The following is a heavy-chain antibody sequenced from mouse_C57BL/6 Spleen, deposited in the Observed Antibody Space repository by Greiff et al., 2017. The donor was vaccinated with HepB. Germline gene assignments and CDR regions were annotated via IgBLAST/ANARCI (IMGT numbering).Heavy chain of an antibody. CDR3: ARDRGTYYCGRGYFDV. Sequence: EVMLVESGGGLVKPGGSLKLSCAASGFTFSSYAMSWVRQTPEKRLEWVATISDCGSYTYYPDNVKGRFTISRDNAKNNLYLQMSHLKSEDTAMYYCARDRGTYYCGRGYFDVWGTGTTVTVSS. V-gene: IGHV5-4*01. CDR2: ISDCGSYT. CDR1: GFTFSSYA. J-gene: IGHJ1*03. D-gene: IGHD1-1*01.